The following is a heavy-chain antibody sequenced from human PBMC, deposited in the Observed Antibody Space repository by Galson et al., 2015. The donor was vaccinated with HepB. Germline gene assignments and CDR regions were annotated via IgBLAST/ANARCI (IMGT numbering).Heavy chain of an antibody. V-gene: IGHV1-18*04. CDR3: ARVEVRGSYYYYYGMDV. J-gene: IGHJ6*02. D-gene: IGHD3-10*01. Sequence: SVKVSCKASGYTLTSYGISWVRQAPGQGLEWMGWISAYNGNTNYAQKLQGRVTMTTDTSTSTAYMELRSLRSDDTAVYYCARVEVRGSYYYYYGMDVWGQGTTVTVSS. CDR1: GYTLTSYG. CDR2: ISAYNGNT.